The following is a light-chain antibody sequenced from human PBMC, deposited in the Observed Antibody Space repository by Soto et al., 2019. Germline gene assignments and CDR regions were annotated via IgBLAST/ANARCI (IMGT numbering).Light chain of an antibody. J-gene: IGLJ1*01. CDR1: SSDIGRYNF. CDR3: TSYTITSPYV. V-gene: IGLV2-14*01. CDR2: GAT. Sequence: QSVLTQPASMSGSPGQSITISCTGTSSDIGRYNFVSWYQHHPGKAPKLIIYGATKRPSGVSYRFSGSKSGNTASLTISGLQAEDEADYYCTSYTITSPYVFGTGTKVTVL.